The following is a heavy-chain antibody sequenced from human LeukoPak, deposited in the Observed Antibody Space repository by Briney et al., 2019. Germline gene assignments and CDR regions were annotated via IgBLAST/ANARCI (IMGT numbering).Heavy chain of an antibody. CDR3: ANNLYCASASCL. J-gene: IGHJ4*02. CDR1: GFIFSDYT. D-gene: IGHD2-2*01. Sequence: GGSLRLSCAASGFIFSDYTMNWVRQAPGKGMEWVSSISPDSSYIFYADSVKGRFTISRDNAKNSLYLQMNSLKVADTATYYCANNLYCASASCLWGQGTLVSVSS. CDR2: ISPDSSYI. V-gene: IGHV3-21*01.